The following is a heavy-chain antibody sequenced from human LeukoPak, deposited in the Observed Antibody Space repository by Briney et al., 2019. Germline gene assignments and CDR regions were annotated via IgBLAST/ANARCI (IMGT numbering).Heavy chain of an antibody. CDR1: GFSFSTYW. CDR3: AREDACNADFDF. J-gene: IGHJ4*02. CDR2: IKQDGSVK. V-gene: IGHV3-7*01. Sequence: PGGSLRLSCAASGFSFSTYWMSWVRQAPGKGLEWVANIKQDGSVKYYVDSVKGRFAISRDNAKNSLYLQMNSLRAEDTAVYYCAREDACNADFDFWGQGTLVTVSS. D-gene: IGHD5-24*01.